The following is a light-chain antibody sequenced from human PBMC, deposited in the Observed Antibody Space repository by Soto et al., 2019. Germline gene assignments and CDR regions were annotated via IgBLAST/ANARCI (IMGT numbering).Light chain of an antibody. Sequence: EVVLTQSPGTLSLSPGERATLSCRASLSVSSHLAWYQQKPGQTPRLLIYDASNRATGIPARFSGSGSGTDFTLTISSLEPEDFAVYYCQQYGPSPMYTFGQGTNLEIK. V-gene: IGKV3-11*01. CDR1: LSVSSH. J-gene: IGKJ2*01. CDR2: DAS. CDR3: QQYGPSPMYT.